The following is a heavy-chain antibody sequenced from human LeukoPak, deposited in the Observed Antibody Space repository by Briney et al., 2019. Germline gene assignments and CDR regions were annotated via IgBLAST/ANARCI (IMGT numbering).Heavy chain of an antibody. V-gene: IGHV1-24*01. CDR2: FDPEDGET. CDR3: ATDYRTATVVNSAGAFGY. CDR1: GYTFTSYY. D-gene: IGHD4-23*01. J-gene: IGHJ4*02. Sequence: ASVKVSCKASGYTFTSYYMHWVRQAPGQGLEWMGGFDPEDGETIYAQKFQGRVTMTEDTSTDTAYMELSSLRSEDTAVYYCATDYRTATVVNSAGAFGYWGQGTLVTVSS.